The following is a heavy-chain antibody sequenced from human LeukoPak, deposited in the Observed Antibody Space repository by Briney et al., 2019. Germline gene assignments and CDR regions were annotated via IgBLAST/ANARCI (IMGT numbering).Heavy chain of an antibody. CDR3: ARDAYCGGDCYSGGDAFDI. D-gene: IGHD2-21*02. CDR2: ICSSSSTI. Sequence: PGGSLRLSCAASGFTFSSYSMNWVRQAPGKGLEWVSYICSSSSTIYYADSVKGRFTISRDNAKNSLYLQMNRLRAEDTAVYYCARDAYCGGDCYSGGDAFDIWGQGTMVTVSS. J-gene: IGHJ3*02. V-gene: IGHV3-48*04. CDR1: GFTFSSYS.